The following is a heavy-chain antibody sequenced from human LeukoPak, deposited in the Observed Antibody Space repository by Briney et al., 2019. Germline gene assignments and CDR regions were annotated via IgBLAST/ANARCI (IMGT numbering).Heavy chain of an antibody. Sequence: GGSLRLSCADSGFTFSNYWIYWVRQAPGKGLVWVSRINRDGSSSSYADSVKGRFTVSRDNAENTLYLQMNSLRAEDMAVYYCARDGYDLVGGIIIGSNFDYWGQGTLVTVSS. V-gene: IGHV3-74*01. CDR2: INRDGSSS. CDR1: GFTFSNYW. J-gene: IGHJ4*02. CDR3: ARDGYDLVGGIIIGSNFDY. D-gene: IGHD3-10*01.